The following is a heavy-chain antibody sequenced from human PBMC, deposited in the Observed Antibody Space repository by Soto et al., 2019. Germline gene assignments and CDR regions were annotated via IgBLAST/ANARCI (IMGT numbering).Heavy chain of an antibody. CDR3: ARGGIVAVPAAISSYDVYTQYRFDF. CDR1: GGSFSDFA. V-gene: IGHV1-69*01. J-gene: IGHJ4*02. Sequence: QVQLAQSGAEVRKPGPSVKVSCRASGGSFSDFAFSWVRQAPGQGLEWMGGTIPMFAATKYAQRFQGRITTNSDASARTLDLAMSSLKSDDSAVYYCARGGIVAVPAAISSYDVYTQYRFDFWGQGTLVSVSS. CDR2: TIPMFAAT. D-gene: IGHD6-25*01.